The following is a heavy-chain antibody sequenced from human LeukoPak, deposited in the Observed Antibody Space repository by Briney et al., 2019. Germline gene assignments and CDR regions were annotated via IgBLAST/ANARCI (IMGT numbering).Heavy chain of an antibody. CDR1: GYTITDYY. CDR2: INPNSGGT. J-gene: IGHJ4*02. Sequence: ASVKVSCKASGYTITDYYIHWVRQAPGQGLGWMGWINPNSGGTNYAQTFEGRVTMTTDTSINTAYVELTSLTSDDTAVYFCARAHYLRLYFFDYWGQGTLVTVSS. CDR3: ARAHYLRLYFFDY. D-gene: IGHD3-10*01. V-gene: IGHV1-2*02.